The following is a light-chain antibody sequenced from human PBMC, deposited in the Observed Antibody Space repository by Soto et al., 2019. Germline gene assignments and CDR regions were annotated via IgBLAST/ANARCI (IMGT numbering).Light chain of an antibody. CDR2: DAS. CDR1: KSVGSS. V-gene: IGKV3-11*01. Sequence: EIVLTQSPATLSLSPGERATLSCRASKSVGSSLAWYQQRPGQAPRLLIYDASNRATGIPARFSGSGSGTDFTLTISSLEPEDFGVYYCQQRSNWPLTFGGGTKVEIK. J-gene: IGKJ4*01. CDR3: QQRSNWPLT.